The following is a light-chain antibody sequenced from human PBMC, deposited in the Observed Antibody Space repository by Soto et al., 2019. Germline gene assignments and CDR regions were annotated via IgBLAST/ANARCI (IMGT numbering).Light chain of an antibody. Sequence: EIVLTQSPATLSSFPGDRVTLSCRASQYINTRLAWYQHRPGQAPRLLIYQTSLRAAGIPDRFSGSGSGTEFTLTISGLQSDDFAVYYCQQFNNWPPWTFGQGTKVDIK. CDR1: QYINTR. J-gene: IGKJ1*01. CDR3: QQFNNWPPWT. CDR2: QTS. V-gene: IGKV3-15*01.